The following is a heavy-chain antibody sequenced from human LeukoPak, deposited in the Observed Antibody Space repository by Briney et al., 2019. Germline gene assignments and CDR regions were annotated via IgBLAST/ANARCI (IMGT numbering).Heavy chain of an antibody. D-gene: IGHD3-10*01. Sequence: GGSLRLSCAASLFTFSSYAMTWVRQAPGKGLEWVSTINPSGGDTYYADSVRGRFTISRDNSKKTLYLQMDSLRVEDTAVYYCAKAYNYGSGSYYSFFDNWGQGTLVTVSS. CDR2: INPSGGDT. V-gene: IGHV3-23*01. CDR3: AKAYNYGSGSYYSFFDN. J-gene: IGHJ4*02. CDR1: LFTFSSYA.